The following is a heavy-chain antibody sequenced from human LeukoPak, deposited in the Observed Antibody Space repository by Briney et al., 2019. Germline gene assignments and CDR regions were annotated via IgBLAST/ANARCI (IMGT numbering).Heavy chain of an antibody. D-gene: IGHD2-2*01. CDR3: ATPDLTCSSTSCYLGY. V-gene: IGHV3-33*01. CDR1: GFTFSSYG. Sequence: GGSLRLSCAASGFTFSSYGMHWVRQAPGKGLEWVAVIWYDGSNKYYADSVKGRFTFSRDNSKNTLYLQMNSLRAEDTAVYYCATPDLTCSSTSCYLGYWGQGTLVTVSS. CDR2: IWYDGSNK. J-gene: IGHJ4*02.